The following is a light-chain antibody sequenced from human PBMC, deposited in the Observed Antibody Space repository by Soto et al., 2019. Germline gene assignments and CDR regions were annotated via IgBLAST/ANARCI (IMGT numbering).Light chain of an antibody. CDR2: GAY. Sequence: EIVLTQSPGTQSLSPGERATLSCRASQTVTSSYLAWYQQKPGQAPRLLIYGAYSRATGIPDRFRGGGSGTDFTLTISRLEPEDFAVYYCQQYGSSPFTFGGGTKVEIK. CDR1: QTVTSSY. V-gene: IGKV3-20*01. CDR3: QQYGSSPFT. J-gene: IGKJ4*01.